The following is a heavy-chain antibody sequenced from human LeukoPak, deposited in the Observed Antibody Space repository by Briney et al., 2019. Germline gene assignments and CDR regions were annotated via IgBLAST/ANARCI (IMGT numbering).Heavy chain of an antibody. CDR2: INHSGST. CDR1: GGSFSGYY. Sequence: SETLSLTCAVYGGSFSGYYWSWIRQPPGKGLEWIGEINHSGSTNYNPSLKSRVTISVDTSKNQFSLKLSSVTAADTAVYYCATRLTGTTWEDNWFDPRGQGTLVTVSS. V-gene: IGHV4-34*01. J-gene: IGHJ5*02. D-gene: IGHD1-20*01. CDR3: ATRLTGTTWEDNWFDP.